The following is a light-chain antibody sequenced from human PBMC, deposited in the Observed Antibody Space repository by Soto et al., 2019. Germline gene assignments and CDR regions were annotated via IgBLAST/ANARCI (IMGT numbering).Light chain of an antibody. Sequence: QSVLTQPPSASGTPGQRVTISCSGSGSNIGSDTVNWYQQLPGTAPKLLIYSNNQRPSGVPDRFSGSKSGTSASLAISGLQYEDEADYYCAAWDGSLNRPVFGGGTKLTVL. CDR1: GSNIGSDT. V-gene: IGLV1-44*01. CDR3: AAWDGSLNRPV. CDR2: SNN. J-gene: IGLJ2*01.